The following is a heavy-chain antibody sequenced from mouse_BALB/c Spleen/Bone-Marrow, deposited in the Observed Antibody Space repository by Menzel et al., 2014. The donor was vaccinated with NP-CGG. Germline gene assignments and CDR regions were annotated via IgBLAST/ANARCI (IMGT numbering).Heavy chain of an antibody. Sequence: QVQLKESGAEVVKPEASVKMSCKALGYTFTTYPIEWMKQTHGKSLEWIGNFHPFNDDTKYNEKFKDKAKLTVEKSSSTVYLEGSRLTSDDAAIYYCAKKGPRNATDYWGQGTSVTVSS. CDR1: GYTFTTYP. D-gene: IGHD3-3*01. CDR3: AKKGPRNATDY. V-gene: IGHV1-47*01. J-gene: IGHJ4*01. CDR2: FHPFNDDT.